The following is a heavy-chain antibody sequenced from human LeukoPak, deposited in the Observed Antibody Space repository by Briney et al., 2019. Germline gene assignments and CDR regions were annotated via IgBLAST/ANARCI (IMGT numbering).Heavy chain of an antibody. CDR2: INHSGST. V-gene: IGHV4-34*01. D-gene: IGHD1-1*01. CDR1: GGSFSGYY. Sequence: SETLSPTCAVYGGSFSGYYWSWIRQPPGEGLEWIGEINHSGSTNYNPSLKSRVTISVDTSKNQFSLKLSSVTAADTAVYYCARGRNGDDYWGQGTLVTVSS. J-gene: IGHJ4*02. CDR3: ARGRNGDDY.